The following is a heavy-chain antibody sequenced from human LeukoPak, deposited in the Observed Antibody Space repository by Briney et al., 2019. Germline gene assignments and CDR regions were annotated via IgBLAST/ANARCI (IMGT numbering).Heavy chain of an antibody. CDR2: INHSGST. D-gene: IGHD2-2*01. J-gene: IGHJ4*02. V-gene: IGHV4-34*01. CDR3: ARIVDSTSYYDY. Sequence: SETLSLTCAVYGGSFSGYYWSWIRQPPGEGLEWIGEINHSGSTNYNPSLKSRVTISVDTSKNQFSLKLSSVTAADTAVYYCARIVDSTSYYDYWGQGTLVTVSS. CDR1: GGSFSGYY.